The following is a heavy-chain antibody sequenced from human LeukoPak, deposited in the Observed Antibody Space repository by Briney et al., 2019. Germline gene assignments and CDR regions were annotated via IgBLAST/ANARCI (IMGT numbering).Heavy chain of an antibody. CDR1: GFTFSSYS. D-gene: IGHD4-17*01. V-gene: IGHV3-21*01. CDR2: ISSSSSYI. J-gene: IGHJ6*02. CDR3: ARDNGETWTYGVGLPGMDV. Sequence: PGGSLRLSCAASGFTFSSYSMNWVRQAPGKGLEWVSSISSSSSYIYYADSVKGRFTISRDNAKNSLYLQMNSLRAEDTAVYYCARDNGETWTYGVGLPGMDVWGQGTTVTVSS.